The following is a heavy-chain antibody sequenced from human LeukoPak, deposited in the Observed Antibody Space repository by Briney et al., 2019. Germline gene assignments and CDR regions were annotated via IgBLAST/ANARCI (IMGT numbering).Heavy chain of an antibody. D-gene: IGHD1-1*01. CDR3: ARAMASTTGSPYYYYGMDV. CDR2: FSHRGST. V-gene: IGHV4-38-2*01. Sequence: SETLSLTCAVSDYSISSGYYWGWIRQPLGKGLEWIGSFSHRGSTYYNPSLQSRVTISVDTSKNQLSLKLSSVTAADTAVYYCARAMASTTGSPYYYYGMDVWGKGTTVTVSS. J-gene: IGHJ6*04. CDR1: DYSISSGYY.